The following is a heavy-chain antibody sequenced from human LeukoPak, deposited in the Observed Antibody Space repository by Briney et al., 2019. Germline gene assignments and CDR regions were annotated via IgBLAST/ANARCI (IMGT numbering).Heavy chain of an antibody. CDR3: ARDTSTTPFDS. CDR1: GFTFNSW. J-gene: IGHJ4*02. Sequence: PGGSLRLSCAASGFTFNSWMSWVRQAPGKGLEWVANIKQDGSEKYYVDSVKGRFTISRDNAKSSLYLQMNSLSSDDTAVYYCARDTSTTPFDSWGQGNLVTVSS. D-gene: IGHD1-14*01. CDR2: IKQDGSEK. V-gene: IGHV3-7*04.